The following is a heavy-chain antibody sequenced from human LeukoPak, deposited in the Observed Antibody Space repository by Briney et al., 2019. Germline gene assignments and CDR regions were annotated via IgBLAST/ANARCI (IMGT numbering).Heavy chain of an antibody. V-gene: IGHV3-30*18. CDR2: ISYDGKHK. CDR3: AKDRDWGTAFDI. D-gene: IGHD7-27*01. J-gene: IGHJ3*02. Sequence: GGSLRLSCAASGFTFSSSAMHWVRQPPGKGLEWVAVISYDGKHKHFADSVKGRFTISRDNSRNTLYLQLNSLKADDTAVYYCAKDRDWGTAFDIWGQGTMVTVSS. CDR1: GFTFSSSA.